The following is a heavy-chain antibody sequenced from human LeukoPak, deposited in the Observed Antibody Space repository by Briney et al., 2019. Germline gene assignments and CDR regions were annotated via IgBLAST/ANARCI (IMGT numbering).Heavy chain of an antibody. J-gene: IGHJ5*02. V-gene: IGHV1-8*03. CDR1: GYTFTSYD. CDR3: ARGGYCSGGSCYSINWFDP. CDR2: MNPNSGNT. Sequence: ASVKVSCKASGYTFTSYDINWVRQATGQGLEWMGWMNPNSGNTGYAQKFQGRVTITRNTSISTAYMELSSLRSEDTAVYYCARGGYCSGGSCYSINWFDPWGQGTLDTVSS. D-gene: IGHD2-15*01.